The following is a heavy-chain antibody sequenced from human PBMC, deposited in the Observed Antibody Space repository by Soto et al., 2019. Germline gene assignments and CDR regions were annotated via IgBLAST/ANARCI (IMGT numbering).Heavy chain of an antibody. D-gene: IGHD5-12*01. CDR1: GFTFSYYY. J-gene: IGHJ4*02. Sequence: GGSLRLSCAASGFTFSYYYMNWIRQAPGKGLEWVSYISSSGSTIYYADSVKGRFTISRDNAKNSLYLQMNSLRAEDTAVYYCXRDFGDIVATDWSYFDYWGQGTLVTVSS. CDR2: ISSSGSTI. V-gene: IGHV3-11*01. CDR3: XRDFGDIVATDWSYFDY.